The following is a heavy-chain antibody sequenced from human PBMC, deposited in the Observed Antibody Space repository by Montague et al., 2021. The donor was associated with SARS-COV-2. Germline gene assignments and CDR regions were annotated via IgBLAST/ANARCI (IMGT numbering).Heavy chain of an antibody. D-gene: IGHD6-19*01. V-gene: IGHV4-39*01. J-gene: IGHJ3*02. Sequence: SETLSLTCTVSGGSISSSSYYWGWIRQRPGKGLEWIGRIYYSGSTYYNPSLKSGVTISVDTSKNQFSLKLSSVTAADTAVYYCARQENSSGWFKPDAFDIWGQGTMVTVSS. CDR1: GGSISSSSYY. CDR2: IYYSGST. CDR3: ARQENSSGWFKPDAFDI.